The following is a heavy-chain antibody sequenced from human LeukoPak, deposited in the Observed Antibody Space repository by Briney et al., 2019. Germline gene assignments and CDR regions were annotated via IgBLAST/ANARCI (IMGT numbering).Heavy chain of an antibody. Sequence: SETLSLTCGVSGYSINSGYYWGWIRQPPGKGLEWIGEINDSGSVNCNPSLKNRVTLSVDTSKNQFSLRLSSVAAADTAVYYCARRLVDSGASQVSDDWGQGTLVTVSS. CDR1: GYSINSGYY. J-gene: IGHJ4*02. D-gene: IGHD2-15*01. V-gene: IGHV4-38-2*01. CDR2: INDSGSV. CDR3: ARRLVDSGASQVSDD.